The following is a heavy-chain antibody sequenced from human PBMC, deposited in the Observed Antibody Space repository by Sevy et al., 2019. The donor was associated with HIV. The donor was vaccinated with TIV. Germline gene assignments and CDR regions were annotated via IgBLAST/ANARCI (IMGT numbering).Heavy chain of an antibody. D-gene: IGHD6-13*01. CDR1: GGTFSSYA. J-gene: IGHJ3*02. CDR3: ATNGAGYSSRWYEGTAFDI. Sequence: ASVKVSCKASGGTFSSYAISWVRQAPGQGLEWMGGIIPIFGTANYAQKFQGRVTITADESTRTAYMELSSLRSEDTAVYYCATNGAGYSSRWYEGTAFDIWGQGTMVTVSS. V-gene: IGHV1-69*13. CDR2: IIPIFGTA.